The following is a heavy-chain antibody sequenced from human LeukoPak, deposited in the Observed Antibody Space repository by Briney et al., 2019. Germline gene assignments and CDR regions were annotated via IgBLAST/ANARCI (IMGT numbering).Heavy chain of an antibody. CDR1: GFTFSSYA. D-gene: IGHD3-10*01. CDR2: ISGSGGST. J-gene: IGHJ4*02. Sequence: PGGSLRLSCAASGFTFSSYAMSWVRQAPGKGLEWVSAISGSGGSTYYADSVKGRFTISRDNSKNTLYLQMNSLGAEDTAVYYCALSVYGSGRWDYFDYWGQGTLVTVSS. CDR3: ALSVYGSGRWDYFDY. V-gene: IGHV3-23*01.